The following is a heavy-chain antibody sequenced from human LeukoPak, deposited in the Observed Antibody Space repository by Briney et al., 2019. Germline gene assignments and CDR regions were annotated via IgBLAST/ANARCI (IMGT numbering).Heavy chain of an antibody. D-gene: IGHD3-3*01. CDR1: GFTFSSYS. CDR2: ISSSSSYI. V-gene: IGHV3-21*01. Sequence: GGSLRLSCAASGFTFSSYSMNWVRQAPGKGLEWVTSISSSSSYIYYADSVKGRFTISRDNAKNSLYLQMNSLRAEDTAVYYCAIGGITIFGVVINPFDYWGQGTLVTVSS. J-gene: IGHJ4*02. CDR3: AIGGITIFGVVINPFDY.